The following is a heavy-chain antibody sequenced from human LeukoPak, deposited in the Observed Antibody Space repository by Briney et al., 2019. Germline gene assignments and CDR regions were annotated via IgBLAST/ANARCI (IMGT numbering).Heavy chain of an antibody. CDR1: GYTFTGYY. D-gene: IGHD3-22*01. J-gene: IGHJ4*02. CDR2: INPKSGAT. V-gene: IGHV1-2*02. Sequence: GASVEVSYKASGYTFTGYYIHWLRQAPGQGLEWVGWINPKSGATNYAENFQGRVTMTRDTSVSTAYMELSRLRSDDTAVYFCARENYSGDYYHLGDFWGQGTLVTVSS. CDR3: ARENYSGDYYHLGDF.